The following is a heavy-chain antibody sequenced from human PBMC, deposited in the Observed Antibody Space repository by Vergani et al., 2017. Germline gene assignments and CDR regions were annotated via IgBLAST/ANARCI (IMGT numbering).Heavy chain of an antibody. Sequence: QVQLQESGPGLVKPPGTLSLTCAVSGDSISSNNCWTWVRQPPGKGLAWIGEICHTEDTKYSPSLKSRVTVSVDASRNLFSLRLNSVTAAATAVYYCATIGYRRWGYYFDYWGQGILVTVSS. CDR3: ATIGYRRWGYYFDY. D-gene: IGHD2-2*02. V-gene: IGHV4-4*03. J-gene: IGHJ4*02. CDR1: GDSISSNNC. CDR2: ICHTEDT.